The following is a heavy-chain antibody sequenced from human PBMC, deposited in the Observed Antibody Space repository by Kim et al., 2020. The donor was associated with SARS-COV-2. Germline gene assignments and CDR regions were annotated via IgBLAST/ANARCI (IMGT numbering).Heavy chain of an antibody. CDR2: ISSSPSSSYI. J-gene: IGHJ4*02. CDR3: ARGRLIGYCSGGSCSFTPFDY. CDR1: GFTFSSHT. V-gene: IGHV3-21*06. D-gene: IGHD2-15*01. Sequence: GGSLRLSCAASGFTFSSHTMNWVRQAPGKGLEWISSISSSPSSSYIYYTDSVTGRFTISRDNAKNSLYLQMNSLRVEDTAVYYCARGRLIGYCSGGSCSFTPFDYWGQGTLVTVSS.